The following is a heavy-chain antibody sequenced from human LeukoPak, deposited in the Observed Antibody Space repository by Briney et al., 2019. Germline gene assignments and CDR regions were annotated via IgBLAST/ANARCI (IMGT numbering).Heavy chain of an antibody. D-gene: IGHD5-12*01. CDR2: ISGSGGST. J-gene: IGHJ4*02. Sequence: GGSLRLSCAASGFTFSSYAMSWVRQAPGKGLEWVSAISGSGGSTYYADSVKGRFTISRDNSKNTLYLQMNSLRAEDTAIYYCAKTVDIVATTFSFDYWGQGTLVTVSS. CDR1: GFTFSSYA. V-gene: IGHV3-23*01. CDR3: AKTVDIVATTFSFDY.